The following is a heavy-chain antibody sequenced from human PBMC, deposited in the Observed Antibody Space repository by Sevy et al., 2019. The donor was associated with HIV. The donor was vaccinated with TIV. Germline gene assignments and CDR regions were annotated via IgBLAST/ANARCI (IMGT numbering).Heavy chain of an antibody. CDR1: GGSLITTNYY. D-gene: IGHD1-1*01. J-gene: IGHJ5*02. V-gene: IGHV4-39*01. CDR2: IYYSGST. CDR3: AAHEGVTISEARFDP. Sequence: SETLSLTCSVSGGSLITTNYYLAWLRQSPGKGLEWIASIYYSGSTYYNPSLKARVTVSVDTSRSQFSLILNSVTAADTSVYYCAAHEGVTISEARFDPWGQGTPVTVSS.